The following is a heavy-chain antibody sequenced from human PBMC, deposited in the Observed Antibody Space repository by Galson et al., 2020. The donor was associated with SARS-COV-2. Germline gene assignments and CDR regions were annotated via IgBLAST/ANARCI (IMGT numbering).Heavy chain of an antibody. V-gene: IGHV4-39*07. D-gene: IGHD3-3*01. CDR2: IYYDGNT. Sequence: SETLSLTCSVSGDSISSTNYYWGWIRQPPGKGLEWLGNIYYDGNTYYTPSLKSRVTMSLDTSKNQFSLKLRSVTAADTAVYYCARDRDFWSGTKNYFDYWGQGALVTVSS. J-gene: IGHJ4*02. CDR3: ARDRDFWSGTKNYFDY. CDR1: GDSISSTNYY.